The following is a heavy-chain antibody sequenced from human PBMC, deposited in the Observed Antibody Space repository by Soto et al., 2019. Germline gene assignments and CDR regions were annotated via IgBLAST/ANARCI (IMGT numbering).Heavy chain of an antibody. CDR2: INPSGGST. J-gene: IGHJ5*02. CDR1: GYTFTSYY. CDR3: ARQDRVVVEGRWFDP. D-gene: IGHD2-15*01. Sequence: ASVKVSCKASGYTFTSYYMHWVRQAPGQGLEWMGIINPSGGSTSYAQKFQGRVTMTRDTSTSTVYMELSSLRSEDTAVYYCARQDRVVVEGRWFDPWGQGTLVTVSS. V-gene: IGHV1-46*01.